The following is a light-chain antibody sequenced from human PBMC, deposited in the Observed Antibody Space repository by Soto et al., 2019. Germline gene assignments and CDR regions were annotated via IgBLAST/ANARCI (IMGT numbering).Light chain of an antibody. J-gene: IGLJ3*02. Sequence: QSVLTQPASVSGSPGQSITISCTGTSSDVGGYNYVSWYQQHPGKAPKLMIYEVSNRPSGVSNRFSGSKSGNTASLTISGLQAEDEADYYCSLYTSSIWVFGGGTQLTVL. V-gene: IGLV2-14*01. CDR3: SLYTSSIWV. CDR2: EVS. CDR1: SSDVGGYNY.